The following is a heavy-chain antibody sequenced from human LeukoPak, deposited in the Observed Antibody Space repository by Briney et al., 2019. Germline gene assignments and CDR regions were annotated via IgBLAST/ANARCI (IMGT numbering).Heavy chain of an antibody. CDR3: ARDINNFGEIDY. J-gene: IGHJ4*02. V-gene: IGHV3-21*01. Sequence: PGESLRLSCATSGFTFSSYSMNWVRQAPGKGLEWVSSISSSSSYIYYADSVKGRFTISRDNAKNSLYLQVNSLRAEDTAVYYCARDINNFGEIDYWGQGTLVTVSS. CDR2: ISSSSSYI. CDR1: GFTFSSYS. D-gene: IGHD1-20*01.